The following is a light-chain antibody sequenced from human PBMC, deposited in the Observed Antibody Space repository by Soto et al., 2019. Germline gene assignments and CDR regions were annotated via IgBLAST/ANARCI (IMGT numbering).Light chain of an antibody. Sequence: QSVLTQPPSVSAAPGQMVTISCSGSNPNIGNFYVSWYQQVPRTAPKLLIRDNDQRPSEIPGRFSGSKSGTSATLGITGVQTGDEGDYYCATWDSSLSAVVFGGGTKLTVL. CDR2: DND. V-gene: IGLV1-51*01. CDR3: ATWDSSLSAVV. CDR1: NPNIGNFY. J-gene: IGLJ2*01.